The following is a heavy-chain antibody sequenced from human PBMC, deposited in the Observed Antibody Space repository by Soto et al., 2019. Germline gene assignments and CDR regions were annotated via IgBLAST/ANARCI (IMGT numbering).Heavy chain of an antibody. CDR3: ARSGGSLDY. CDR2: IAYDGSNK. CDR1: GFTFPTYT. D-gene: IGHD1-26*01. J-gene: IGHJ4*02. Sequence: PAGSLRLSCAASGFTFPTYTMHWARQAPGEGLEWVAGIAYDGSNKFYADLVKGRFTISRDNSKNTLFLQMNSLRSEDTAVYYCARSGGSLDYWGRGTLVTVSS. V-gene: IGHV3-30-3*01.